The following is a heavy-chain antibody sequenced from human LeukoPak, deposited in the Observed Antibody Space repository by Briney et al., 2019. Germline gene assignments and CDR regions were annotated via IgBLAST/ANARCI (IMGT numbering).Heavy chain of an antibody. CDR3: ARESISVGDY. CDR1: GGPISSYY. D-gene: IGHD6-19*01. V-gene: IGHV4-4*07. J-gene: IGHJ4*02. Sequence: PSETLSLTCTVSGGPISSYYWSWIRQPPGKGLEWIGRIYSSGSTNFNPSLKSRVTMSVDTSKNQVSLNLSSVTAADTAVYYCARESISVGDYWGQGALVTVSS. CDR2: IYSSGST.